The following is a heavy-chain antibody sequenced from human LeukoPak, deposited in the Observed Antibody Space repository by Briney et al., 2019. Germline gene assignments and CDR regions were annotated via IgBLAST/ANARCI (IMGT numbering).Heavy chain of an antibody. D-gene: IGHD3-16*01. CDR1: GGSISSYY. CDR3: ARHIDNYAHSAYPPNDF. Sequence: SETLSLTCTVSGGSISSYYWSWIRQPAGKGLEWIGSIHFSGTTYYTPSLKSRVTISVDTPKNQFSLNLNSVTAADTAIYYCARHIDNYAHSAYPPNDFWGQGTLVTVSS. CDR2: IHFSGTT. J-gene: IGHJ4*02. V-gene: IGHV4-59*05.